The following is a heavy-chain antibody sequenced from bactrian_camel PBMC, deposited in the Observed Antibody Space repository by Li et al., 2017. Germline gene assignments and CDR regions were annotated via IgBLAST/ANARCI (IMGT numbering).Heavy chain of an antibody. Sequence: HVQLVESGGGSVQTGGSLRLSCAPSGLSVSDFSMAWFRQSPGKEREAVAAIRRDDLTAYTDSVKGRFSISKDNAGSTLYLQMNDLRPEDTAMYFCAARPINTRDCVAGGPAEFGYWGQGTQVTVS. J-gene: IGHJ6*01. CDR3: AARPINTRDCVAGGPAEFGY. CDR2: IRRDDLT. V-gene: IGHV3S55*01. D-gene: IGHD1*01. CDR1: GLSVSDFS.